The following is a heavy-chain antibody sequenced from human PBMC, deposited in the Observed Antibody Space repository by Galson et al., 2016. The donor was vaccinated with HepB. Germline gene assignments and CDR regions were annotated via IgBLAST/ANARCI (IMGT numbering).Heavy chain of an antibody. CDR2: IWFDGRDA. J-gene: IGHJ4*02. V-gene: IGHV3-33*01. D-gene: IGHD1-14*01. CDR1: GFTFSRFG. CDR3: ARDLWGDCRTTTCSHLDS. Sequence: SLRLSCAASGFTFSRFGMHWVRQAPGKGLESVAVIWFDGRDAYYGDSVKGRFTISKDNSNNMLYLQMNGLRVEDTAVYYCARDLWGDCRTTTCSHLDSWGQGTLVTVSS.